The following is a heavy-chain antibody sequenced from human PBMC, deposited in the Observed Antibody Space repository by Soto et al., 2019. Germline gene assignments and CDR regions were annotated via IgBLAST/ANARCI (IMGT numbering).Heavy chain of an antibody. D-gene: IGHD2-15*01. Sequence: GESLKISCKGSGYSFTSYWIGWVRQMPGKGLEWMGIIYPGDSDTRYSPSFQGQVTISADKSISTAYLQWSSLKASDTAMYYCARFMVAARSGYYNYCMDVWGQGTTVTVSS. J-gene: IGHJ6*02. CDR3: ARFMVAARSGYYNYCMDV. CDR2: IYPGDSDT. CDR1: GYSFTSYW. V-gene: IGHV5-51*01.